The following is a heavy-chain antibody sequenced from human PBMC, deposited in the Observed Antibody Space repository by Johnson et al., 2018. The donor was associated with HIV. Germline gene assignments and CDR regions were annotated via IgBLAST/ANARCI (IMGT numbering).Heavy chain of an antibody. J-gene: IGHJ3*02. V-gene: IGHV3-30*02. Sequence: QVQLVESGGGVVQPGRSLRLSCAASGFTFSSYGMHWVRQAPGKGLEWVAFIRYDGSNKYYADSVKGRFTISRDNAKNALYLQLNSLKPEDTAVYYCAKDERQLGGWSHAFDIWGQGTVVSVSS. CDR3: AKDERQLGGWSHAFDI. CDR2: IRYDGSNK. CDR1: GFTFSSYG. D-gene: IGHD7-27*01.